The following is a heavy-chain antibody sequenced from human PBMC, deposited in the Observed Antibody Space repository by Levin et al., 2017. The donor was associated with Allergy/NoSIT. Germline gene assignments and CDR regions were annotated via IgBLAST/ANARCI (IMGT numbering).Heavy chain of an antibody. CDR1: GILFSSYD. CDR2: ISAGGNYI. J-gene: IGHJ6*02. CDR3: ASWAMYHYDRGAFDYFYYARDV. D-gene: IGHD3-22*01. V-gene: IGHV3-21*01. Sequence: LSLTCAASGILFSSYDMNWVRQAPGKGLEWVSSISAGGNYIYYADSVKGRFTISRDNAKNSLFLQMNSLRAEDTAVYYCASWAMYHYDRGAFDYFYYARDVWGQATTVTVSS.